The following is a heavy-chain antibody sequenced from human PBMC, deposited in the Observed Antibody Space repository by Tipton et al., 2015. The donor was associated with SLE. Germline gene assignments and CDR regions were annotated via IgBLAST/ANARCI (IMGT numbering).Heavy chain of an antibody. CDR1: VYSIRSSHW. V-gene: IGHV4-28*02. CDR3: ARGCSSSTCEPFYFFGMDV. J-gene: IGHJ6*02. Sequence: TLSLTCNVSVYSIRSSHWWGWIRQPPGKGLEWIGHIYYGGTIYYNPSLKSRVTITVDMSKNQFSLRLISVTAADTAVYYCARGCSSSTCEPFYFFGMDVWGQGTTVTVSS. CDR2: IYYGGTI. D-gene: IGHD2-2*01.